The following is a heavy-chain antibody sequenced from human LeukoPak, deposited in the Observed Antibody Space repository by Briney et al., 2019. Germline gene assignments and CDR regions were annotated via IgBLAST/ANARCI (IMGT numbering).Heavy chain of an antibody. CDR1: GFSFSSYG. CDR2: IRYDGSNK. J-gene: IGHJ6*03. V-gene: IGHV3-30*02. CDR3: AKGSKMLIFTRDYYMDV. D-gene: IGHD3/OR15-3a*01. Sequence: GGSLRLSCAASGFSFSSYGMHWVRQAPGKGLEWVAFIRYDGSNKYYAGSVKGRFTISRDNSKNTLYLHVNSLRPEDTAVYYCAKGSKMLIFTRDYYMDVWGKGTTVTISS.